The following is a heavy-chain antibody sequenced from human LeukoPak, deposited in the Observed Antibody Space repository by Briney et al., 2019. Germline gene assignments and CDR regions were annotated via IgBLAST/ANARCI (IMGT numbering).Heavy chain of an antibody. D-gene: IGHD3-10*01. J-gene: IGHJ6*03. V-gene: IGHV3-9*01. Sequence: PGGSLRLSGAASGFTFDDYAMHWVRQAPGKGLEGVSGISCNSGSIGYEDSVNGRFTIARDNAKNSLSLQMNSLRAEDTAVYYCARVIEGGITMVRGVIVYMDVWGKGTTVTVSS. CDR2: ISCNSGSI. CDR3: ARVIEGGITMVRGVIVYMDV. CDR1: GFTFDDYA.